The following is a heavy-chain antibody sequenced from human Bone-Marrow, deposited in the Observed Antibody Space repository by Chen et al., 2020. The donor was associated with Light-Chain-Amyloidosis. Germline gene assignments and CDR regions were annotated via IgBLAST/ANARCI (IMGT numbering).Heavy chain of an antibody. CDR1: GFAFSSYA. CDR3: AKDISYDDILPGYPADAFDI. Sequence: EVQLVESGGGLLQRGGSLRLSCAASGFAFSSYAMSWVRQAPGKGLEWVSTISGSGGSRYYGASVEGRLTISRDNSKNALFLQMNSRRAEDTAVYYCAKDISYDDILPGYPADAFDIWGQGTMVTVSS. CDR2: ISGSGGSR. D-gene: IGHD3-9*01. V-gene: IGHV3-23*04. J-gene: IGHJ3*02.